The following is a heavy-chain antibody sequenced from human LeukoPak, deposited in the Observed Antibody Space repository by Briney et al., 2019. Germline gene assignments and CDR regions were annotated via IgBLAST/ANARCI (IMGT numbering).Heavy chain of an antibody. Sequence: PGGSLRLSCAASGFTFSSYVMSWVRQAPGKGLEWVSGISGSGGSTYYADSVKGRFTISRDNSKNTLYLQMNSLGAEDTAVYYCAKGETVTTTSFDYWGQGTLVTVSS. CDR3: AKGETVTTTSFDY. CDR2: ISGSGGST. J-gene: IGHJ4*02. D-gene: IGHD4-17*01. CDR1: GFTFSSYV. V-gene: IGHV3-23*01.